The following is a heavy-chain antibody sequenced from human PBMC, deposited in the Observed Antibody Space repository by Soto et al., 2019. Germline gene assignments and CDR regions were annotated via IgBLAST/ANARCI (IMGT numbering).Heavy chain of an antibody. V-gene: IGHV4-31*03. J-gene: IGHJ3*02. CDR1: GGSISSVGYY. CDR3: ARDTTWYSSSSYDI. CDR2: IYYSGST. Sequence: SETLSLTCTVSGGSISSVGYYWSWIRQHPGKGLEWIGYIYYSGSTYYNPSLKSRVTISVDTSKNQFSLKLSSVTAADTAVYYCARDTTWYSSSSYDIWGQGTMVTVSS. D-gene: IGHD6-6*01.